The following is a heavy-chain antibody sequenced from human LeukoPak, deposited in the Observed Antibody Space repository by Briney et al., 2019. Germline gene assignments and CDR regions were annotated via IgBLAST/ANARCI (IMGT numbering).Heavy chain of an antibody. CDR3: ARDRGYNYGYCFDY. J-gene: IGHJ4*02. V-gene: IGHV3-53*01. Sequence: PGGSLRLSCAASGFTVSSTYMSWVRQAPGKGLEWVSLISGGGSTYYADSVKGRFTISRDNSKNTLYLQMNSLRAEDTAVYYCARDRGYNYGYCFDYWGQGTLVTVSS. CDR2: ISGGGST. D-gene: IGHD5-18*01. CDR1: GFTVSSTY.